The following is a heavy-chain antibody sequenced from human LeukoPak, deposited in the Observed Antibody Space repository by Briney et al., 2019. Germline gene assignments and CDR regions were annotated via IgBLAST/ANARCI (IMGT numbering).Heavy chain of an antibody. D-gene: IGHD3-10*01. CDR3: ARDWGLWFGENWFDP. CDR1: GFTFDDYA. Sequence: SGGSLRLSCAASGFTFDDYAMHWVRQAPGKGLEWVSLITWDGDSTYYADSVKGRFTISRDNAKNSLYLQMNSLRVEDTAVYYCARDWGLWFGENWFDPWGQGTLVTVSS. V-gene: IGHV3-43D*03. CDR2: ITWDGDST. J-gene: IGHJ5*02.